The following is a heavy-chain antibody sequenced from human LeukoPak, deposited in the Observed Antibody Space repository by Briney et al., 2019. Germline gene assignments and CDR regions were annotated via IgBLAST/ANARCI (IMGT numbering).Heavy chain of an antibody. J-gene: IGHJ6*03. CDR2: INPNSGDP. D-gene: IGHD2-8*01. Sequence: ASVKVSCKASGYTFTDSYIHWVRQAPGQGLEWMGRINPNSGDPNYPQKFQGRVTITRDTSISTAYMEMSSLTSDDTAVYYCARSARHCNYGVCFTDYYIDLWGKGTTVTVAS. V-gene: IGHV1-2*06. CDR3: ARSARHCNYGVCFTDYYIDL. CDR1: GYTFTDSY.